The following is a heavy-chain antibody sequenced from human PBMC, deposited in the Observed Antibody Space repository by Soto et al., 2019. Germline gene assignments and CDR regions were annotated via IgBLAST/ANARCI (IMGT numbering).Heavy chain of an antibody. CDR3: ASDRYSGSYYAFDI. J-gene: IGHJ3*02. CDR1: GFTFSDYY. V-gene: IGHV3-11*05. CDR2: ISSSSSYT. Sequence: PGGSLRLSCAASGFTFSDYYMNWIRQAPGKGLEWVSYISSSSSYTNYADSVKGRFTISRDNAKNSLYLQMNSLRAEDTAVYYCASDRYSGSYYAFDIWGQGTMVTVSS. D-gene: IGHD1-26*01.